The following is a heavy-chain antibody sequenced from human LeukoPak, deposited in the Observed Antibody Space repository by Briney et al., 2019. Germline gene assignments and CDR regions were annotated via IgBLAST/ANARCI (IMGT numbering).Heavy chain of an antibody. CDR3: ARGGVEYSSSWYTYYYGMDV. CDR1: GDSISSSSYY. CDR2: IYYGENT. Sequence: SETLSLTCSVSGDSISSSSYYWGWIRQPPGKGLEWIGSIYYGENTYYNPSLKSRVTISVDTSKNQFSLKLSSVTAADTAVYYCARGGVEYSSSWYTYYYGMDVWGQGTTVTVSS. V-gene: IGHV4-39*07. J-gene: IGHJ6*02. D-gene: IGHD6-13*01.